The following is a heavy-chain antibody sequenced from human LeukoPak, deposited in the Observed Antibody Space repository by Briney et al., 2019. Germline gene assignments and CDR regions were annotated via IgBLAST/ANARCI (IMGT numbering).Heavy chain of an antibody. CDR1: RGSICSGDYY. Sequence: SETLSLTCTVSRGSICSGDYYWSWIRHPPGKSLEWIGYMYYTGSTHYTPSLKSRVTISVDTSKNQFSLKLSSVTAADTAVYYCARPYYYDSRIDPWGQGTLVTVSS. V-gene: IGHV4-30-4*01. CDR3: ARPYYYDSRIDP. J-gene: IGHJ5*02. CDR2: MYYTGST. D-gene: IGHD3-22*01.